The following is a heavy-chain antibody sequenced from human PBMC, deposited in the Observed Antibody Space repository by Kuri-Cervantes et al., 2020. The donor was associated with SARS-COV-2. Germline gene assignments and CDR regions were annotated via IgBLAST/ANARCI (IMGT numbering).Heavy chain of an antibody. CDR1: GFTFSSYA. J-gene: IGHJ4*02. CDR3: ARDLYYYDSSGYYDY. D-gene: IGHD3-22*01. CDR2: ISGSGGST. V-gene: IGHV3-23*01. Sequence: LSLTCAASGFTFSSYAMSWVRQAPGKGLEWVSAISGSGGSTYYADSVKGRFTISRDNAKNSLYLQMNSLRAEDTAVYYCARDLYYYDSSGYYDYWGQGTLVTVSS.